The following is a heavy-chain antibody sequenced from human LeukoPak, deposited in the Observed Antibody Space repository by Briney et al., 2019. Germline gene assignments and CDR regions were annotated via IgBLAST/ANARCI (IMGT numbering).Heavy chain of an antibody. J-gene: IGHJ4*02. Sequence: GGSLRLSCAASGFTFSSYWMSWVRQAPGKGLEWVANIKQDGSEKYYVDSVKGRFTISRDNAKNSLYLQLNSLRAEDTAVYYCAYDSSGYYSDYFDYWGQGTLVTVSS. CDR1: GFTFSSYW. CDR3: AYDSSGYYSDYFDY. CDR2: IKQDGSEK. V-gene: IGHV3-7*01. D-gene: IGHD3-22*01.